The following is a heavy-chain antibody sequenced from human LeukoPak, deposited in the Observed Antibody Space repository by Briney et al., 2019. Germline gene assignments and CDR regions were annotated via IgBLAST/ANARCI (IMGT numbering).Heavy chain of an antibody. CDR1: GYTFSSYA. V-gene: IGHV3-23*01. CDR3: AKDGGGNFDY. J-gene: IGHJ4*02. D-gene: IGHD2-15*01. Sequence: GGSLRLSCAASGYTFSSYAMSWFRQAPGKRREWVSAISGSGGSTYYADSVKGRYTISRDNSKNTLYLQMNSLRAEDTAVYYCAKDGGGNFDYWGQGPLVTVSS. CDR2: ISGSGGST.